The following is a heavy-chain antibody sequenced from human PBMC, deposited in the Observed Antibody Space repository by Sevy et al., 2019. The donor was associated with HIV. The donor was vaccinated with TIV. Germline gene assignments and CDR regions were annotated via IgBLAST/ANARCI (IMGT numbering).Heavy chain of an antibody. D-gene: IGHD3-9*01. CDR2: ISYNGVSK. CDR1: GFTFSTYG. V-gene: IGHV3-30*03. Sequence: GGSLRLSCAASGFTFSTYGMHWVRQAPGKGLEWVAVISYNGVSKFYTDSVKGRFTISRDNSKSTQYLQMNSLRVEDTDVYYCARDFTGFYGMDVWGQGTTVTVSS. J-gene: IGHJ6*02. CDR3: ARDFTGFYGMDV.